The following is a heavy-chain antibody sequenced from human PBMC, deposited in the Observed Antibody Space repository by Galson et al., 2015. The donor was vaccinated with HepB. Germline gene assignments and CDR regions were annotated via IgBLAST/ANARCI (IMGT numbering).Heavy chain of an antibody. D-gene: IGHD2-15*01. J-gene: IGHJ6*03. Sequence: SVKVSCKASGYTFTSYAIDWVRQAPGQGLEWMGWINTNTGNPTYAQGFTGRFVFSLDTSVSTAYLQISSLKAEDTAVYYCARAPPFSYCSGGSCYPKYYYYMDVWGKGTTVSVSS. V-gene: IGHV7-4-1*02. CDR1: GYTFTSYA. CDR2: INTNTGNP. CDR3: ARAPPFSYCSGGSCYPKYYYYMDV.